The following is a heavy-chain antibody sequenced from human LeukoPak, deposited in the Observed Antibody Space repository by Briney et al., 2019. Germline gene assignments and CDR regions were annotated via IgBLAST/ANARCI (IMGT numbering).Heavy chain of an antibody. J-gene: IGHJ3*01. CDR3: ASDAFDV. CDR1: GFTFSSYA. CDR2: IKQDGSVQ. Sequence: GGSLRLSCAASGFTFSSYAMSWVRQAPGKGLEWVAKIKQDGSVQYYVDSLKGRFTISRDNAKNSLYLQVNSLRAEDTAVYYCASDAFDVWGQGTMVAVSS. V-gene: IGHV3-7*05.